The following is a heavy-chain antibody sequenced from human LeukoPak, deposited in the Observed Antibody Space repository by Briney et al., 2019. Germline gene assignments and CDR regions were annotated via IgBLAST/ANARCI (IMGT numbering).Heavy chain of an antibody. J-gene: IGHJ4*02. Sequence: PSETLSLTCAVYGGSFSGYYWSWIRQPPGKGREWIGEINHSGSTNYNPSLKSRVTISVDTSKNQFSLKLSSVTAADTAVYYCARTPYSNYRNFDYWGQGTLVTVSS. CDR1: GGSFSGYY. CDR2: INHSGST. CDR3: ARTPYSNYRNFDY. D-gene: IGHD4-11*01. V-gene: IGHV4-34*01.